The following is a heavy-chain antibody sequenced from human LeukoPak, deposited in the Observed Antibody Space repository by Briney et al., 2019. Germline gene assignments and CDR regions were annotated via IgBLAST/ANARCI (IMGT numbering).Heavy chain of an antibody. Sequence: ASVKVSCKASGYTFTVHYLHWVRQAPGQGLEWMGRINPNSGATNYVQKFQGRVTMTRDTSISTAYMELSRLRSDDTAVYYCARDSTVTTGIDYWGQGTLVTVSS. CDR3: ARDSTVTTGIDY. J-gene: IGHJ4*02. D-gene: IGHD4-17*01. CDR2: INPNSGAT. V-gene: IGHV1-2*06. CDR1: GYTFTVHY.